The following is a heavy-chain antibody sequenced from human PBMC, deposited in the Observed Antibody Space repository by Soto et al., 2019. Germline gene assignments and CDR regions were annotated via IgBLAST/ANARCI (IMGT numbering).Heavy chain of an antibody. CDR3: ARGPSE. CDR2: IYPATGDT. CDR1: GYIFIGSY. V-gene: IGHV1-2*02. J-gene: IGHJ4*02. Sequence: QVQLVQSGAEMKSPGSSVKVSCKATGYIFIGSYLHWIRQAPGQGPEWMGSIYPATGDTDYAQTYQGRVILTGDTAIDTAYMELKWLTFDDTGMYYCARGPSEWGQGTLVTVSS.